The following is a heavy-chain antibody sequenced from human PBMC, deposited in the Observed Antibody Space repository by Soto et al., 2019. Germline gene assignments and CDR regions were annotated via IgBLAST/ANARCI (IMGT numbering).Heavy chain of an antibody. J-gene: IGHJ4*02. CDR1: GFTFSSYW. V-gene: IGHV3-7*05. CDR2: IKQDGNEK. CDR3: ARVASLAAFY. D-gene: IGHD6-6*01. Sequence: EVQLVESGGGLVQPGGSLRLSCADSGFTFSSYWMSWVRQAPGKGLEWVAHIKQDGNEKYYVDSVKGRFTISRDNAKNSLYLQMSSLRAEDTAVYYCARVASLAAFYWGQGTLVTVSS.